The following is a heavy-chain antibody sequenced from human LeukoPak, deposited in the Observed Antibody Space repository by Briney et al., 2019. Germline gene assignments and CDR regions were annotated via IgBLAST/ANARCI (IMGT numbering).Heavy chain of an antibody. CDR1: GFTFSSYA. J-gene: IGHJ6*02. CDR3: AKELDVVVVAATRVHYYGMDV. V-gene: IGHV3-23*01. Sequence: GASLRLSCAASGFTFSSYAMSWVRQAPGKGLEWVSAISGSGGSTYYADSVKGRFTISRDNSKNTLYLQMNSLRAEDTAVYYCAKELDVVVVAATRVHYYGMDVWGQGTTVTVSS. D-gene: IGHD2-15*01. CDR2: ISGSGGST.